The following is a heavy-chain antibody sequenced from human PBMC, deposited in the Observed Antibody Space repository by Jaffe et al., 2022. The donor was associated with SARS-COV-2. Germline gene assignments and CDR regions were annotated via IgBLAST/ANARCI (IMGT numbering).Heavy chain of an antibody. D-gene: IGHD6-25*01. CDR2: IYSGTTT. J-gene: IGHJ6*02. CDR1: GFTVSSNY. Sequence: EVQVVESGGGLIQPGGSLRLSCVASGFTVSSNYVNWVRRAPGKGLEWVSVIYSGTTTKYADSVKGRFTISRDNSKNTLYLQMNSLTAEDTGVYYCARGAPYSSGLYYYYGMDVWGQGTAVTVSS. V-gene: IGHV3-53*01. CDR3: ARGAPYSSGLYYYYGMDV.